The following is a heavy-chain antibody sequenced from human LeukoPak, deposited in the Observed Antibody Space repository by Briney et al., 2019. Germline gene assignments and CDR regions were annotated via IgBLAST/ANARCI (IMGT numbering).Heavy chain of an antibody. Sequence: PGGSLRLSCAASGFTFSSYTMTWVRQAPGKGLEWVSSISSTTSYIYYADSVKGRFTVSRGNAKSSLYLQMNSLRAEDTAVYYCARTTAMAGFDYWGQGALVTVSS. J-gene: IGHJ4*02. V-gene: IGHV3-21*01. CDR1: GFTFSSYT. CDR2: ISSTTSYI. D-gene: IGHD6-19*01. CDR3: ARTTAMAGFDY.